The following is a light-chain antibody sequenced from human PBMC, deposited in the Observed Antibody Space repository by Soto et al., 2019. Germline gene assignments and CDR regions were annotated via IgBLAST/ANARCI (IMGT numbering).Light chain of an antibody. CDR2: KDS. Sequence: QSALTQPPSASGTPGQSVTISCTGTSSDVGGNNYVSWYQQHPGKAPKLMIYKDSQRPAGAPDRFSGSKSGNTASLTVTGLQSEDEADYYCSSQAGSKNVGVFGGGTKLTVL. V-gene: IGLV2-8*01. J-gene: IGLJ3*02. CDR3: SSQAGSKNVGV. CDR1: SSDVGGNNY.